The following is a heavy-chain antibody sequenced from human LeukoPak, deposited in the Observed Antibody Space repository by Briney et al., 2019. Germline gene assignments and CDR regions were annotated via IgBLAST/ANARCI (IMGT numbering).Heavy chain of an antibody. CDR3: ARTYYDILTGYRSDWFDL. CDR2: IIPIFGTA. CDR1: GGTFSSYA. V-gene: IGHV1-69*01. D-gene: IGHD3-9*01. J-gene: IGHJ5*02. Sequence: GSSVKVSCKASGGTFSSYAISWVRQAPGQGLEWMGGIIPIFGTANYAQKFQGRVTITADESTSTAYMELSSLRSEDTAVYYCARTYYDILTGYRSDWFDLWGQGTLVTVSS.